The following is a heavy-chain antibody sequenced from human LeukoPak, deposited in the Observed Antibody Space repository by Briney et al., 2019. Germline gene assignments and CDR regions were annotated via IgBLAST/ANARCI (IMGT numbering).Heavy chain of an antibody. CDR2: IKSDGSST. V-gene: IGHV3-74*01. J-gene: IGHJ4*02. CDR1: GFIFSTYA. D-gene: IGHD3-16*02. Sequence: GGSLRLSCEASGFIFSTYAMAWVRQAPGKGLVWVSRIKSDGSSTSYADSAKGRFTISRDNAKNTLYLQMNSLRTEDTAVYYCARWDYVWGSYRHGYDYWGQGTLVTVSS. CDR3: ARWDYVWGSYRHGYDY.